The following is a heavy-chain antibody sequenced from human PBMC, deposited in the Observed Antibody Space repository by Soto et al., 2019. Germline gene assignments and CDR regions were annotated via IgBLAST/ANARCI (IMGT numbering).Heavy chain of an antibody. CDR1: GDTFTSYG. Sequence: ASVKVSCKACGDTFTSYGITWVRQAPGQGLEWMGWISAYNGNTNYAQKFQGRVTMTTDTSTSTAYMQLRSLRSDDTAVYYCARAETVRASPFYFHSWGQATLVTVSS. V-gene: IGHV1-18*01. D-gene: IGHD1-26*01. CDR2: ISAYNGNT. J-gene: IGHJ4*02. CDR3: ARAETVRASPFYFHS.